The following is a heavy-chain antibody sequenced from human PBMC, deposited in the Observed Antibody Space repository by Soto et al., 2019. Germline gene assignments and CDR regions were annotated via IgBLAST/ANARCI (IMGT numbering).Heavy chain of an antibody. J-gene: IGHJ6*02. CDR3: ARNMDYYYGRGSGNGHGV. CDR2: INPKFGDT. D-gene: IGHD3-10*02. CDR1: GYTFTAYH. V-gene: IGHV1-2*02. Sequence: QVRLVQSGAEVKEPGDSVRVSCEASGYTFTAYHIHWVRQAPGQGLEWMGWINPKFGDTGYAQDFQGRVSMTSDMSISTVYMELSRLTSDDTAIYYCARNMDYYYGRGSGNGHGVWGQGTTATVFS.